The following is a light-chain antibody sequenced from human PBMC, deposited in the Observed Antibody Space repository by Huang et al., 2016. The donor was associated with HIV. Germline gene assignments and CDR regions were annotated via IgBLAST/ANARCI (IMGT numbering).Light chain of an antibody. V-gene: IGKV3-11*01. J-gene: IGKJ4*01. CDR1: HSLGGN. Sequence: EIVLTQSPATLSLSPGESAALFCRASHSLGGNLAWYQQRPGQAPRLLIYDMSKRATGIPARFTGSGSGTDYTLTISSLEREDFAVYYCQQRSDWPLTFGGGTKVDIK. CDR2: DMS. CDR3: QQRSDWPLT.